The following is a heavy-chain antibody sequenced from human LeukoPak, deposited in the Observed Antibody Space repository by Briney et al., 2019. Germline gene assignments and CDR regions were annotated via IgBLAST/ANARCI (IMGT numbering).Heavy chain of an antibody. CDR2: ISYDGSDK. J-gene: IGHJ4*02. Sequence: GGSLRLSCAASGFTLSAYAMHWVRQAPGKGLEWVALISYDGSDKYYADFVKGRFTISRDSSKNTLYLQVNSLRAEDTAVYYCAKEGLGSSWYPNYFDYWGQGTLVTVSS. CDR3: AKEGLGSSWYPNYFDY. V-gene: IGHV3-30*18. D-gene: IGHD6-13*01. CDR1: GFTLSAYA.